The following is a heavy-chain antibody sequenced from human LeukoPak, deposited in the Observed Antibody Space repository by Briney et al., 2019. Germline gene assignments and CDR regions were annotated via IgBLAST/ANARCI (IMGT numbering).Heavy chain of an antibody. CDR3: ARPARYGYLPFDY. CDR2: IYYSGGT. CDR1: GGSISSYY. D-gene: IGHD5-18*01. J-gene: IGHJ4*02. V-gene: IGHV4-59*08. Sequence: SETLSLTCTVSGGSISSYYWSWILQPPGRGLEGSGDIYYSGGTNYNPSLKSRGTISVDTSKNQFSLKLSSVTAADTAVYYCARPARYGYLPFDYWGQGTMVTVSS.